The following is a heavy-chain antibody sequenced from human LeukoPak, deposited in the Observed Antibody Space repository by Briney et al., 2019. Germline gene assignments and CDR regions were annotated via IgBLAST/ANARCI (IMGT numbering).Heavy chain of an antibody. CDR2: IIPILGIA. V-gene: IGHV1-69*04. CDR1: GGTFSSYA. CDR3: AKNYDSSGYYHYYGMDV. D-gene: IGHD3-22*01. J-gene: IGHJ6*02. Sequence: SVKVSCKASGGTFSSYAISWVRQAPGQGLEWMGRIIPILGIANYAQKFQGRVTITADKSTSTAYMELSSLRSEDTAVYYCAKNYDSSGYYHYYGMDVWGQGTTVTVSS.